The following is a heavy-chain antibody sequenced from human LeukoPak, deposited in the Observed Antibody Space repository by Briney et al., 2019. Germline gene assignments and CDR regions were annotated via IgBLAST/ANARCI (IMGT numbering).Heavy chain of an antibody. V-gene: IGHV1-69*04. J-gene: IGHJ4*02. CDR1: GGTFSSYA. CDR2: IIPILGIA. D-gene: IGHD2-2*02. Sequence: SVKVSCKASGGTFSSYAISWVRQAPGQGLEWMGRIIPILGIANYAQKFQGRVTITADKSTSTAYMELSSLRSEDTAVYYCARAWCSSTSCYRLDVDYWGQGTLVTVSS. CDR3: ARAWCSSTSCYRLDVDY.